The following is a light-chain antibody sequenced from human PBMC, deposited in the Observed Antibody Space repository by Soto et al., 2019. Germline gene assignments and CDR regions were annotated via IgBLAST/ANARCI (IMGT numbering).Light chain of an antibody. CDR1: QRISSW. CDR3: QQYNSYSWT. V-gene: IGKV1-5*01. Sequence: DIQMTQSPSTLSASVGDRVTITCRASQRISSWLAWYQQKPGKAPKLLIYDASRLAIGVPSRFSGSGSGTEFTLTISSLQPDDFATYYCQQYNSYSWTFGQGTKVDIK. J-gene: IGKJ1*01. CDR2: DAS.